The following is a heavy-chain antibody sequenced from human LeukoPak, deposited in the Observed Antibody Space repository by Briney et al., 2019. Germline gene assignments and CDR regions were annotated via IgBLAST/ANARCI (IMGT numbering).Heavy chain of an antibody. CDR1: GGSVSSGSYY. D-gene: IGHD3-22*01. J-gene: IGHJ5*02. Sequence: SETLPLTCTVSGGSVSSGSYYWSWIRQPPGKGLEWIGYIYYSGSTNYNPSLKSRVTISVDTSKNQFSLKLSSVTAADTAVYYCARDLRGYYDSSGPNWFDPWGQGTLVTVS. CDR2: IYYSGST. V-gene: IGHV4-61*01. CDR3: ARDLRGYYDSSGPNWFDP.